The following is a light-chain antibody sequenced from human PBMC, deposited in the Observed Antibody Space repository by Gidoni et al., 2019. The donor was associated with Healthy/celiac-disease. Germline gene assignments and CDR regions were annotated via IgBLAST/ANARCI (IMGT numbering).Light chain of an antibody. CDR3: SLYTRSSTWV. Sequence: QSALTQPASVSGFPGQSITISCTGSSSDVAGSVFVSWYQQHPASPPKLIIYHVSNRPSGVSTRFSGSKSGNTASLTISGLQAEDEGDYYCSLYTRSSTWVFGGGTKLTVL. CDR1: SSDVAGSVF. CDR2: HVS. V-gene: IGLV2-14*03. J-gene: IGLJ3*02.